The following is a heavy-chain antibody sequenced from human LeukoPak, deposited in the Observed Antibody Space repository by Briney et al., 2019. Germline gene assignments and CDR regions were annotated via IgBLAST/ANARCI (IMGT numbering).Heavy chain of an antibody. V-gene: IGHV3-30-3*01. J-gene: IGHJ4*02. D-gene: IGHD3-22*01. CDR3: ARDLYYYDSSGYLTAFDY. Sequence: GGSLRLSCAASGFTFSSYAMHWVRQAPGKGLEWVAVISYDGSNKYYADSVKGRFTISRDNSKNTLYLQMNSLRAEDTAVYYCARDLYYYDSSGYLTAFDYWGQGTLVTVSS. CDR2: ISYDGSNK. CDR1: GFTFSSYA.